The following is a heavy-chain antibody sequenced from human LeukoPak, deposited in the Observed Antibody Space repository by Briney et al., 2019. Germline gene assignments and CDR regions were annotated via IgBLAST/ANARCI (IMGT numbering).Heavy chain of an antibody. CDR1: GFNFSSYG. J-gene: IGHJ4*02. CDR2: IWYDGSTK. CDR3: ARDMYDNGWSSFDY. Sequence: GSLRLSCAASGFNFSSYGMHWVRQAPGTGLEWVAIIWYDGSTKYYADSVKGRFTISRDNSKNTLYLQMNSLRAEDTALYYCARDMYDNGWSSFDYWGQGTLVTVSS. V-gene: IGHV3-33*08. D-gene: IGHD3-10*01.